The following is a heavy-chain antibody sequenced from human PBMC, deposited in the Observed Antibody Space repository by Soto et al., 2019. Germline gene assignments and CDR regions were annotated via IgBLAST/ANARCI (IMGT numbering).Heavy chain of an antibody. CDR2: LYSGGST. D-gene: IGHD3-10*01. J-gene: IGHJ3*02. V-gene: IGHV3-53*02. Sequence: EVQLVETGGGLIQPGGSLRLSCAASGLTVSSNYMNWVRQAPGKGLEWVSVLYSGGSTHYAGSVKGRFIISRDNSKNTQYLQMNSLRVEDTAVYYCARDRPGDEGDGSDIRGHGTMVTVSS. CDR1: GLTVSSNY. CDR3: ARDRPGDEGDGSDI.